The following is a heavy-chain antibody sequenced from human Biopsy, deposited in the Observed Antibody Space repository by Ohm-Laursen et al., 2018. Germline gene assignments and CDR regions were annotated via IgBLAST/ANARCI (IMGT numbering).Heavy chain of an antibody. CDR2: ISRSSSTI. CDR1: GFKFSTYV. V-gene: IGHV3-48*01. CDR3: SRGVYDTTEFFFGLDV. D-gene: IGHD5/OR15-5a*01. Sequence: GSLRLSCAASGFKFSTYVMSWVRQAPGKGLEWISYISRSSSTIYYADSVKGRFIIFRDNGKNSMFLQMSSLTAEDTAVYFCSRGVYDTTEFFFGLDVWGQGTTVTVSS. J-gene: IGHJ6*02.